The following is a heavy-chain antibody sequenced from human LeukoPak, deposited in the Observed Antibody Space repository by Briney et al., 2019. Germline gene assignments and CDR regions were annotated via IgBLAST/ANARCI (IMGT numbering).Heavy chain of an antibody. V-gene: IGHV4-59*01. CDR3: ARGRSGGDWFDP. J-gene: IGHJ5*02. CDR1: GGSIGSYY. D-gene: IGHD3-10*01. Sequence: KSSETLSLTCTVSGGSIGSYYWSWIRQPPGRGLEWIGYLHDTGSTKYNPSLKSRVTISVDTSRNHLSLKEPSVTGADTAVYYCARGRSGGDWFDPWGQGTLVTVSS. CDR2: LHDTGST.